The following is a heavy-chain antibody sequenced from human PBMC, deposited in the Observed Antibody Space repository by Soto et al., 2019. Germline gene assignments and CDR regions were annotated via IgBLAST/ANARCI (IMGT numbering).Heavy chain of an antibody. D-gene: IGHD6-13*01. J-gene: IGHJ4*02. CDR1: GGSISSGDYY. Sequence: ASETLSLTCIVSGGSISSGDYYWSWIRQHLGEGLEWIGYIYYSGSAYYNPSLKSRVTMSVDTSKNQFSLKLSSVTAADTAIYFCARDVSSKWHYFDYWGQGTLVTVSS. V-gene: IGHV4-31*03. CDR2: IYYSGSA. CDR3: ARDVSSKWHYFDY.